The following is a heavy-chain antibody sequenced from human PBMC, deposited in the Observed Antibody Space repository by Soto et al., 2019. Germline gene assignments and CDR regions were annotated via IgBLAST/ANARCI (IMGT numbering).Heavy chain of an antibody. CDR1: GLSFDNYA. D-gene: IGHD4-17*01. CDR2: ITGNGAVT. Sequence: EVQFLESGGGVVRPGGSLRLSCVASGLSFDNYAMTWVRQSPGKGLEWLACITGNGAVTSYTDSVRGRFTISRDNSKNTLYLQMDSLRADDTAVYYCGKGPNGDYFGTFDFWGQGTTVTVSS. J-gene: IGHJ3*01. CDR3: GKGPNGDYFGTFDF. V-gene: IGHV3-23*01.